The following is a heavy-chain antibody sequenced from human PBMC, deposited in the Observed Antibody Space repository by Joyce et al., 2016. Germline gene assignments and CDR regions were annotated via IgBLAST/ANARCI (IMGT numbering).Heavy chain of an antibody. CDR3: ARALGYCSAGSCFPFFDY. D-gene: IGHD2-15*01. Sequence: QLQLQESGPGLVKPSETLSLTCTVSGASISSNSYYWGWLRQPPGKGLEWMGSIDYSGVSYCNPALKSRVTISVDTSKNQFSLKLSSVTAADTAMYYCARALGYCSAGSCFPFFDYWGQGTLVTVSS. J-gene: IGHJ4*02. CDR2: IDYSGVS. CDR1: GASISSNSYY. V-gene: IGHV4-39*07.